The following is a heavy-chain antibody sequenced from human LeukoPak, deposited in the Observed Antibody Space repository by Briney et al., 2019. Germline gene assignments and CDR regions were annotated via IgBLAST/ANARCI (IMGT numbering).Heavy chain of an antibody. V-gene: IGHV3-11*04. CDR1: GFTFSDYY. CDR2: ISSSGSTI. D-gene: IGHD4-11*01. Sequence: GALRLSCAASGFTFSDYYMSWIRQAPGKGLEWVSYISSSGSTIYYADSVKGRFTISRDNAKNSLYLQMNSLRAEDTAVYYCARDFYPVGDYSNWTTYYMDVWGKGTTVTVSS. J-gene: IGHJ6*03. CDR3: ARDFYPVGDYSNWTTYYMDV.